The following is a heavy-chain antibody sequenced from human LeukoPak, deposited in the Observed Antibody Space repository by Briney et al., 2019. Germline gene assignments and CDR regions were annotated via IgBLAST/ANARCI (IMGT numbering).Heavy chain of an antibody. J-gene: IGHJ4*02. V-gene: IGHV1-69*13. D-gene: IGHD2-15*01. CDR3: ASQGGEDCSGGSCRIDY. Sequence: SVKVSCKASGDTFSSYAISWVRQAPGQGLEWMGGIIPIFGTANYAQKFQGRVTITADESTSTAYMELSSLRSEDTAVYYCASQGGEDCSGGSCRIDYWGQGTLVTVSS. CDR2: IIPIFGTA. CDR1: GDTFSSYA.